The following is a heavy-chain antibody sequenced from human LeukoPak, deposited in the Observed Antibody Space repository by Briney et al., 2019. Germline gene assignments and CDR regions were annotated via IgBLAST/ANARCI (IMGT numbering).Heavy chain of an antibody. D-gene: IGHD2-15*01. CDR3: ARHQPVAATRPFDY. Sequence: SETLSLTCTVSGGSISSSSYYWGWIRQPPGKGLEWIGSIYYSGSTYYNPSLKSRVTISVDTSKNQFSLKLSSVTAADTAVYYCARHQPVAATRPFDYWGQGTLVTVSS. V-gene: IGHV4-39*01. CDR2: IYYSGST. CDR1: GGSISSSSYY. J-gene: IGHJ4*02.